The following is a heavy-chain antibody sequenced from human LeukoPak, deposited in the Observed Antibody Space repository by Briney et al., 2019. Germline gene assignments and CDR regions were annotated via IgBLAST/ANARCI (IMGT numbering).Heavy chain of an antibody. V-gene: IGHV4-59*01. Sequence: SETLSLTWTVSGGSISSYYWSWIRQPPGKGLEWIGYIYYSGSTNCNPSLKSRVTISVDTSKNQFSLKLSSVTAADTAVYYCARGTRGVPDYWGQGTLVTVSS. J-gene: IGHJ4*02. CDR1: GGSISSYY. CDR2: IYYSGST. CDR3: ARGTRGVPDY. D-gene: IGHD3-10*01.